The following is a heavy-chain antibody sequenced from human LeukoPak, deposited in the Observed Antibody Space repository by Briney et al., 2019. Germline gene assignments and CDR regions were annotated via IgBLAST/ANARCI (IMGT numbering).Heavy chain of an antibody. Sequence: ASVKVSCKASGGTFSSYAISWVRQAPGLGLEWMGGIIPIFGTANYAQKFQGRVTITADESTSTAYMELSSLRSEDTAVYYCASGETITIFGVVIDHFDYWGQGTLVTVSS. V-gene: IGHV1-69*13. CDR2: IIPIFGTA. J-gene: IGHJ4*02. D-gene: IGHD3-3*01. CDR3: ASGETITIFGVVIDHFDY. CDR1: GGTFSSYA.